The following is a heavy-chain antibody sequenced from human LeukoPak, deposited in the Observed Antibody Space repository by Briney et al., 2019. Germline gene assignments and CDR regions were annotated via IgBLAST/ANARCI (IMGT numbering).Heavy chain of an antibody. CDR3: ATAGFDH. CDR1: GFTCSTYW. Sequence: PGGSLRLSCAASGFTCSTYWMSWVCQAPGKGLKWVANIKQDGSEKYYVDSVKGRFTISRDNAKNSLYLQMSSLRAEDTAVYYSATAGFDHWGQGTLVAVSS. CDR2: IKQDGSEK. J-gene: IGHJ4*02. V-gene: IGHV3-7*01.